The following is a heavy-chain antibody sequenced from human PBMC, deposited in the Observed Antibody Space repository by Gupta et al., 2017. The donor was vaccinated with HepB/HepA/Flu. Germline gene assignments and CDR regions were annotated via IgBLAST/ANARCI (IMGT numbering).Heavy chain of an antibody. CDR1: GFTFTHYA. CDR2: FTSGGGDT. CDR3: VKGSSASRPYYFDY. V-gene: IGHV3-23*01. Sequence: EVQLLESGGGLVQPGGSLRLSCAASGFTFTHYAMRLVRQAPGKGLEWFAAFTSGGGDTYYADSVKGRFTISRDNSKNTLYLQMNRLRAEDTAAYYCVKGSSASRPYYFDYWGQGTLVTVSS. J-gene: IGHJ4*02. D-gene: IGHD1-26*01.